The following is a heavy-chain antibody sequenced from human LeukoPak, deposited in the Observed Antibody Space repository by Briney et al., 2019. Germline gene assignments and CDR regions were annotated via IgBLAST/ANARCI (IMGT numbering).Heavy chain of an antibody. V-gene: IGHV3-66*01. Sequence: GGSLRLSCAASGFTVSSNYMSWVRQAPGKGLEWVSVIYSGGSTYYADSVKGRFTISRDNSKNTLYLQMNRLRVDDTAVYYCARGSSEVLLWFGESPNWGQGTMVTVSP. CDR2: IYSGGST. CDR3: ARGSSEVLLWFGESPN. D-gene: IGHD3-10*01. J-gene: IGHJ3*01. CDR1: GFTVSSNY.